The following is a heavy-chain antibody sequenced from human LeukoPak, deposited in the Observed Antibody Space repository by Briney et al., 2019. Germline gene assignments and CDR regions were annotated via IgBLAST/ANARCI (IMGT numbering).Heavy chain of an antibody. V-gene: IGHV3-21*01. CDR2: ISSSSSYI. D-gene: IGHD1-7*01. CDR1: GFTFSSYS. Sequence: GGSLRLSCAASGFTFSSYSMDWVRQAPGKGLEWVSSISSSSSYIYYADSVKGRFTISRDNAKNSLYLQMNSLRAEDTAVYCCARALGWGNYDAFDIWGQGTMVTVSS. J-gene: IGHJ3*02. CDR3: ARALGWGNYDAFDI.